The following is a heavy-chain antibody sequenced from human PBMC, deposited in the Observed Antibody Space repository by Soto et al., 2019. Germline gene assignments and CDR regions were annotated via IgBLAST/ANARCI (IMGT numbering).Heavy chain of an antibody. Sequence: GGSLRLSCAASGFTFSSYSMNWVRQAPGKGLEWVSSISSSSSYIYYADSVKGRFTISRDNAKNSLYLQMNSLRAEDTAVYYCARRSIVPAAMPAYYYGMDVWGQWTTVTVSS. D-gene: IGHD2-2*01. V-gene: IGHV3-21*01. CDR1: GFTFSSYS. J-gene: IGHJ6*02. CDR2: ISSSSSYI. CDR3: ARRSIVPAAMPAYYYGMDV.